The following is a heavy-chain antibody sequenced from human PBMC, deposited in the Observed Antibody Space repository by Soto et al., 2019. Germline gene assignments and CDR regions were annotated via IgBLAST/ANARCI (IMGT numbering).Heavy chain of an antibody. D-gene: IGHD6-19*01. CDR2: IWYDGSNK. CDR1: GFTFSSYG. Sequence: QVQLVESGGGVVQPGRSLRLSCAASGFTFSSYGMHWVRQAPGKGLEWVAVIWYDGSNKYYADSVKGRFTISRDNSKNTLYLQMNSLRAEDTAVYYCARDRVSSSGWYTGLDYWGQGTLVTVSS. CDR3: ARDRVSSSGWYTGLDY. J-gene: IGHJ4*02. V-gene: IGHV3-33*01.